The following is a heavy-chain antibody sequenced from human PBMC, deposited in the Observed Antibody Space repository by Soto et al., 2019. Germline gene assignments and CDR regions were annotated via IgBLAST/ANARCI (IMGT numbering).Heavy chain of an antibody. CDR3: ARVGGFGATTIDY. J-gene: IGHJ4*02. CDR1: GGSISSGGYS. CDR2: MYHSGST. D-gene: IGHD3-10*01. Sequence: SETLSLTCAVSGGSISSGGYSWSWIRQPPGKGLEWIGYMYHSGSTYYNPSLKSRVTISVDTSKNQFSLKLSSVTAADTAVYYCARVGGFGATTIDYWGQGTLVTVSS. V-gene: IGHV4-30-2*05.